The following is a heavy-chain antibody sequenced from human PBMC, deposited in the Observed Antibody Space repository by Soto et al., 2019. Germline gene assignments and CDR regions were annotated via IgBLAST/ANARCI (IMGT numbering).Heavy chain of an antibody. Sequence: ASVKVSCKASGYTFTSCYMHWVRQAPGQGLEWMGIINPSGGSTSYAQKFQGRVTMTRDTSTSTVYMELSSLRSEDTAVYYCARDTGATIPYNWFDPWGQGTLVTVSS. CDR3: ARDTGATIPYNWFDP. D-gene: IGHD1-26*01. J-gene: IGHJ5*02. CDR2: INPSGGST. V-gene: IGHV1-46*01. CDR1: GYTFTSCY.